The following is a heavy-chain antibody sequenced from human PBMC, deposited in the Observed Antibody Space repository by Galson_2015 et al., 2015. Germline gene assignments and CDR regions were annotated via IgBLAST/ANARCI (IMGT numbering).Heavy chain of an antibody. V-gene: IGHV4-59*01. CDR2: IYSSGTT. Sequence: SETLSLTCSVSGVSITNSYWSWIRQPPGKGLEWIGYIYSSGTTNYNPSLKSRVTISVDTSKSQLPLNLRSVTAADTAMYYCARVAVFRPGSYDCWGQGTLVTVSS. D-gene: IGHD1-26*01. CDR3: ARVAVFRPGSYDC. J-gene: IGHJ4*02. CDR1: GVSITNSY.